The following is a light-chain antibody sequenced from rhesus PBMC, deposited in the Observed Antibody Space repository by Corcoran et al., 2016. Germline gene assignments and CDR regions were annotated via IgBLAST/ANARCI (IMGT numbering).Light chain of an antibody. CDR1: QSISSW. V-gene: IGKV1-22*01. CDR2: KAS. J-gene: IGKJ1*01. CDR3: QQYSSSPWT. Sequence: DIQMTQSPSSLSASVGDTVTITCRASQSISSWLAWYQQKPGKATKLLIYKASTLQSGVPSRFSGSGAGTDFTRTISSLQSEDFATYYCQQYSSSPWTFGQGTKVEIK.